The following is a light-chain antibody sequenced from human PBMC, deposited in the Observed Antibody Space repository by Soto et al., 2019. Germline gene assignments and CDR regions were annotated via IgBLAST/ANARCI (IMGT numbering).Light chain of an antibody. J-gene: IGKJ4*01. V-gene: IGKV4-1*01. CDR3: QHYYSTPLT. Sequence: DIVLTQSPDSLAVSLGERATINCKSSQSVLYNSNNLNYLAWYQQKPGQPPKLLIYWASTRESGVPDRFSGSGSGTDFTLTISSLQAEDVAVYYCQHYYSTPLTFGGGTKVEIK. CDR2: WAS. CDR1: QSVLYNSNNLNY.